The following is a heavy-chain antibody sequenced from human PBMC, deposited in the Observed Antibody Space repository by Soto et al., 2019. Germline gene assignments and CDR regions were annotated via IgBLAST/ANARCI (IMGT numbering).Heavy chain of an antibody. V-gene: IGHV4-39*01. CDR2: IYYSGST. CDR1: GGSISSSSYY. J-gene: IGHJ4*02. CDR3: ARRTVNIRTFYSGLKTHCFDY. Sequence: SETLYLTCTVSGGSISSSSYYWGWLRQPPGKGLEWIGSIYYSGSTYYTPSLQSRVAISVDTSKNQFSLKLNSVTAADTAVYYCARRTVNIRTFYSGLKTHCFDYWGQGTLVTVSS. D-gene: IGHD6-19*01.